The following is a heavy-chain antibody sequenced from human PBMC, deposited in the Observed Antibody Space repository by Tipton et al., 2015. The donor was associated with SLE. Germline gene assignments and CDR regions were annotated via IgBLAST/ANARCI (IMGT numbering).Heavy chain of an antibody. Sequence: GLVKPSETLSLTCTVPGGSISSSSYYWGWIRQPPGKGLEWIGSIYYSGSTYYNPSLKSRVTISVDTSKNQFSLKLSSVTAADTAVYYCASTVAAAGLGYWFDPWGQGTLVTVSS. CDR3: ASTVAAAGLGYWFDP. D-gene: IGHD6-13*01. J-gene: IGHJ5*02. CDR2: IYYSGST. V-gene: IGHV4-39*07. CDR1: GGSISSSSYY.